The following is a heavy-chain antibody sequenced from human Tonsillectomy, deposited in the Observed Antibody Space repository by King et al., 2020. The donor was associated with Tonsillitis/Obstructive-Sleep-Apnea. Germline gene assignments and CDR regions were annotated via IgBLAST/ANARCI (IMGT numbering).Heavy chain of an antibody. Sequence: VQLQESGPGLVKPSETLSLTCTVSGGSISSYYWSWIRQPPGKGLEWIGYIYYSGSTNYNPSLKSRVTISVDTSKNQFSLKLSSVTAADTAVYYCASLGYSSSWYSFDYWGQGTLVTVSS. V-gene: IGHV4-59*08. CDR1: GGSISSYY. J-gene: IGHJ4*02. D-gene: IGHD6-13*01. CDR3: ASLGYSSSWYSFDY. CDR2: IYYSGST.